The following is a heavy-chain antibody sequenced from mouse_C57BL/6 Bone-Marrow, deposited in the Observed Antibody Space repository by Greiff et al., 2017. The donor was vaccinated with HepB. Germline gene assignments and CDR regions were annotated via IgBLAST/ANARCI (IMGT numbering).Heavy chain of an antibody. CDR3: ARGGYYGSSPWFAY. V-gene: IGHV1-61*01. Sequence: QVQLQQPGAELVRPGSSVKLSCKASGYTFTSYWMDWVKQRPGQGLEWIGNIDPSDSETHYNQKFKDKATLTVDKSSSTAYMQLSSLTSEDSAVYYCARGGYYGSSPWFAYWGQGTLVTVSA. CDR2: IDPSDSET. D-gene: IGHD1-1*01. J-gene: IGHJ3*01. CDR1: GYTFTSYW.